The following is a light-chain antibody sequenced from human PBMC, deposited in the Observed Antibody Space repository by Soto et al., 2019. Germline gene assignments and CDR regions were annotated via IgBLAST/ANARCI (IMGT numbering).Light chain of an antibody. J-gene: IGLJ1*01. Sequence: QSVLTQPPSVSAAPGQKVTSSCSGSSSNIGNNYVSWYQQLPGTAPKLLIYDNNKRPSGIPDRFSGSKSGTSATLGITGLRTGDEADYYCGTWDSSLSAYVFGTGTKV. V-gene: IGLV1-51*01. CDR3: GTWDSSLSAYV. CDR2: DNN. CDR1: SSNIGNNY.